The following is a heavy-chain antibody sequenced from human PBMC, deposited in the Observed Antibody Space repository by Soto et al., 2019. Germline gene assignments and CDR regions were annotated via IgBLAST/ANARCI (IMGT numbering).Heavy chain of an antibody. D-gene: IGHD2-2*01. CDR1: GFTFSSYS. CDR3: ARDGPIRVVVRDYYYGMDV. V-gene: IGHV3-21*01. Sequence: EVQLVESGGGLVKPGGSLRLSCAASGFTFSSYSMNWVRQAPGKGLEWVSSISSSSSYIYYEDSVKGRFTISRDNAKNSLYLQMNSLRAEDTAVYYCARDGPIRVVVRDYYYGMDVWGQGTTVTVSS. J-gene: IGHJ6*02. CDR2: ISSSSSYI.